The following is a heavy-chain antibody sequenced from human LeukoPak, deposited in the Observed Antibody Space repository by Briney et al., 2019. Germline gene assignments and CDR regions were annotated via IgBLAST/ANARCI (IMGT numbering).Heavy chain of an antibody. Sequence: GESLKISCKGSGYSFTNYWIGWARQMPRKGLELVGIIHPGDSDTRYSPSFQGQVTISADKSISTAYLQWSSLKASDTAMYYCANGVGATGGGFDYWGQGTLVTVSS. CDR1: GYSFTNYW. D-gene: IGHD1-26*01. V-gene: IGHV5-51*01. CDR3: ANGVGATGGGFDY. CDR2: IHPGDSDT. J-gene: IGHJ4*02.